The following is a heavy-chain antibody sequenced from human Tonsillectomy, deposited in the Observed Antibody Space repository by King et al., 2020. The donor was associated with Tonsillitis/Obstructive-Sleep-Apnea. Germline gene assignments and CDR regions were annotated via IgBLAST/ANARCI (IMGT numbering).Heavy chain of an antibody. D-gene: IGHD2-15*01. CDR2: INTNTGNP. V-gene: IGHV7-4-1*02. Sequence: VQLVESGSELKKPGASVKVSCKASGYTFTSYAMNWVRQAPGHGLEWMGWINTNTGNPTYAQGFTGRFVFSLDTSVSTAYLQISSLKAEDTAVYYCAREGLWGDCSGSSCYPYFDYWGQGTLVTVSS. CDR1: GYTFTSYA. J-gene: IGHJ4*02. CDR3: AREGLWGDCSGSSCYPYFDY.